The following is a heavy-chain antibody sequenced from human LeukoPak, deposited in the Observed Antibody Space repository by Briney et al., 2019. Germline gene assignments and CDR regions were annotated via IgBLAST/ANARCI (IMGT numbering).Heavy chain of an antibody. J-gene: IGHJ1*01. CDR1: GFSFNSDW. V-gene: IGHV3-23*01. CDR2: ITGSGDDT. D-gene: IGHD1-26*01. CDR3: AKKVVVGATSPYSDFQD. Sequence: GGSLRLSCAASGFSFNSDWMDWVRQAPGKGLEWVSDITGSGDDTDYADSVKGRFTVSRDNSRNTLYLQMNSLRAEDMALYYCAKKVVVGATSPYSDFQDWGQGTLVTVSS.